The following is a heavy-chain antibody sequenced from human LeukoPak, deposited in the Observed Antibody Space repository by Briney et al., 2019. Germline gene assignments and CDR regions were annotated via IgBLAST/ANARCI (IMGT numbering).Heavy chain of an antibody. J-gene: IGHJ6*02. D-gene: IGHD5-12*01. Sequence: ASVKVSCKASGYTFTSYGISWVRQAPGQGLEWMGWISAYNGNTNYAQKLQGRVTMTTDTSTSTAYMELRSLRSDDTAVYYCASGIPSFGYSGYETDLYYYYGMDVWGQGTTVTVSS. CDR2: ISAYNGNT. CDR3: ASGIPSFGYSGYETDLYYYYGMDV. CDR1: GYTFTSYG. V-gene: IGHV1-18*01.